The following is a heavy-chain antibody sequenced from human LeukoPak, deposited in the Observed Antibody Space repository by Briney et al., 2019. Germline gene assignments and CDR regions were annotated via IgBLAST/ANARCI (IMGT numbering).Heavy chain of an antibody. V-gene: IGHV3-23*01. CDR1: GFTFSNYA. Sequence: GGSLRLSCAASGFTFSNYAMNWVRQAPGKGLEWVSGISGSGCSTYYVGSVEGRFTVYRDICKNTMYLQMNSLRAEDTAVYFCAKDGVATVGYYFDSLGQGTLVTVSS. CDR2: ISGSGCST. D-gene: IGHD6-13*01. CDR3: AKDGVATVGYYFDS. J-gene: IGHJ4*02.